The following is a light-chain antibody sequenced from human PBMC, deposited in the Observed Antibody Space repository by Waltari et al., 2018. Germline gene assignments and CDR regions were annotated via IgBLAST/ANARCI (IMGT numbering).Light chain of an antibody. CDR2: EVS. J-gene: IGLJ2*01. V-gene: IGLV2-23*02. Sequence: QSALTQPASGSGAPGQSITISCTGTSSDVGSYNLVSWYQQHPGKAPKLMLDEVSKWPSGVSNRFSGSKSGNTASLTISGLQAEDEADYYCCSYAGSSTLIFGGGTKLTVL. CDR3: CSYAGSSTLI. CDR1: SSDVGSYNL.